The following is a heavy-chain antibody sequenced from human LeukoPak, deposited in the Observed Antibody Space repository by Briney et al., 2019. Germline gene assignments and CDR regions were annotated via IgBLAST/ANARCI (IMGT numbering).Heavy chain of an antibody. CDR3: AKLGARLVTGRDWFDP. D-gene: IGHD3-9*01. J-gene: IGHJ5*02. V-gene: IGHV3-23*01. CDR1: GFTFSSYA. Sequence: PGGSLRLSCAASGFTFSSYAMSWVRQAPGKGLEWVSIISGSGGSTYYAGSVKGRFTISRDNSKNTLYLQMNSLRAEDTAVYYCAKLGARLVTGRDWFDPWGQGTLVTVSS. CDR2: ISGSGGST.